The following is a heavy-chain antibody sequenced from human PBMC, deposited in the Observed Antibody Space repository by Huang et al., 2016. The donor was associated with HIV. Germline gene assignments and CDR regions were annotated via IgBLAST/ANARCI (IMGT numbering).Heavy chain of an antibody. J-gene: IGHJ4*02. Sequence: QITLKESGPTLVKPTQTLTLTCTFSGFSLTTTGVGVGWIRQTPGKALEWLALVYWDDDKRYSPSLKRRLSITKDGSKDQVVLTLTTMRPVDTGRYYWVRSWWDYVNGWAFWGQGTLVTVSS. CDR3: VRSWWDYVNGWAF. CDR1: GFSLTTTGVG. D-gene: IGHD3-16*01. CDR2: VYWDDDK. V-gene: IGHV2-5*04.